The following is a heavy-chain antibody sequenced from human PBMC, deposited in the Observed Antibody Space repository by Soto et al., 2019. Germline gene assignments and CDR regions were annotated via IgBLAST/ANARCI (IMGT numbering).Heavy chain of an antibody. D-gene: IGHD4-17*01. CDR3: AKDQAVTTLSPYYFDY. CDR2: ISGSGGST. CDR1: GSTFSSYA. V-gene: IGHV3-23*01. J-gene: IGHJ4*02. Sequence: GSLRLSCAASGSTFSSYAMSWVRQAPGKGLEWVSAISGSGGSTYYADSVKGRFTISRDNSKNTLYLQMNSLRAEDTAVYYCAKDQAVTTLSPYYFDYWGQGTLVTVSS.